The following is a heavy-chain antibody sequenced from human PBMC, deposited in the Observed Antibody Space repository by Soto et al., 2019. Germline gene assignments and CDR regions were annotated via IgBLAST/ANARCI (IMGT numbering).Heavy chain of an antibody. CDR3: AREGAATLNWFDP. V-gene: IGHV4-34*01. CDR2: INHSGST. CDR1: GGSFSGYY. D-gene: IGHD1-26*01. J-gene: IGHJ5*02. Sequence: QVQLQQWGAGLLKPSETLSLTCAVYGGSFSGYYWSWIRQPPGKGLEWIGEINHSGSTNYNPSLRRRVPISVDTSKDQFSLKLSSVTAADTAVYYCAREGAATLNWFDPWGQGTLVTVSS.